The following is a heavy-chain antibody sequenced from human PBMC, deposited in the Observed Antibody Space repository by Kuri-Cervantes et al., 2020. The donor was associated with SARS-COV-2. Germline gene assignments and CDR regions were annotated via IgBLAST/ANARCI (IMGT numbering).Heavy chain of an antibody. CDR3: ARANLDITGTAPNDY. Sequence: GSVQVSCKASGYTFTSYDINWVRQATGQRLEWMGWINAGNGNTKYSQKFQGRVTITRDTSASKAYIELSSLRSEDTAVYYCARANLDITGTAPNDYWGQGTLVTVSS. D-gene: IGHD1-20*01. J-gene: IGHJ4*02. CDR1: GYTFTSYD. CDR2: INAGNGNT. V-gene: IGHV1-3*01.